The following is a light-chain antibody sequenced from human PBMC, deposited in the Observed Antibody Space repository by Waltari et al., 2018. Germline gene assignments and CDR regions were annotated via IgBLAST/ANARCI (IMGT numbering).Light chain of an antibody. CDR2: DVS. J-gene: IGLJ3*02. Sequence: QSALTQSASVSGSPGQSINISCTGTSRYIGVYNYVSWYQQQPGKAPKLMTHDVSKRPSGVSNRFSGSKSGNTASLTISGLQAEDEADYYCSSYTSTNTWVFGGGTKLTVL. CDR3: SSYTSTNTWV. V-gene: IGLV2-14*01. CDR1: SRYIGVYNY.